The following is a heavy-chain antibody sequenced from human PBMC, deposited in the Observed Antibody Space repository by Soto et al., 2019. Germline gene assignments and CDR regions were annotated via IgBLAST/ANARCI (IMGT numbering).Heavy chain of an antibody. D-gene: IGHD6-19*01. Sequence: PGGSLRLSCAASGSNFRSHDMHWVRQAPGKGLEWVAVIWYDGSDKYFADSVKGRFTISRDNARNTLYLQMNSLRVEDTAVYYCARRQGSGSRAAALDIWGQGTMVTVSS. CDR2: IWYDGSDK. J-gene: IGHJ3*02. V-gene: IGHV3-33*01. CDR1: GSNFRSHD. CDR3: ARRQGSGSRAAALDI.